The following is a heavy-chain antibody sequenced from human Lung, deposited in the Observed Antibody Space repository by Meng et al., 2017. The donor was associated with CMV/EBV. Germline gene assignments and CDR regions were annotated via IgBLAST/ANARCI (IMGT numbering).Heavy chain of an antibody. CDR1: GGSISSGDYY. CDR2: IYYSGST. D-gene: IGHD3-22*01. CDR3: ASLRVAKTYYYDSSGYIDY. J-gene: IGHJ4*02. V-gene: IGHV4-30-4*08. Sequence: SETLSLXCTVSGGSISSGDYYWSWIRQPPGKGLEWIGYIYYSGSTYYNPSLKSRVTISVDTSKNQFSLKLSSVTAADTAVYYCASLRVAKTYYYDSSGYIDYWGQGTLVXVSS.